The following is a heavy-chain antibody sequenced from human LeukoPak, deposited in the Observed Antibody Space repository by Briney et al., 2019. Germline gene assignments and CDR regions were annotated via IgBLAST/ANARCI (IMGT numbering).Heavy chain of an antibody. CDR2: INHSGST. CDR3: ARVTTVKFDY. D-gene: IGHD4-17*01. V-gene: IGHV4-34*01. CDR1: GGSFSGYY. J-gene: IGHJ4*02. Sequence: SETLSLTCAVYGGSFSGYYWSWIRQPPGKGLEWIGEINHSGSTNYNPSLKSRVTISVDTSKNQFTLKLSSVTAADTAVYYCARVTTVKFDYWGRGTLVTVSS.